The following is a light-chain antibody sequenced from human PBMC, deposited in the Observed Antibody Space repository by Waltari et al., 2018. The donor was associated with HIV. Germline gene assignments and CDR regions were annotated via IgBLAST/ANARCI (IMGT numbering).Light chain of an antibody. CDR2: EVT. CDR3: CSYAGYNTFVV. CDR1: NSNIGSYNL. Sequence: QSALTQPASVSGSPGQSITISCTGTNSNIGSYNLVSWYQQHPDTAPKLIIYEVTKRPSGVSKRFSGSKSGNTASLTISGLQAEDEADYYCCSYAGYNTFVVFGGGTKLTVL. V-gene: IGLV2-23*02. J-gene: IGLJ2*01.